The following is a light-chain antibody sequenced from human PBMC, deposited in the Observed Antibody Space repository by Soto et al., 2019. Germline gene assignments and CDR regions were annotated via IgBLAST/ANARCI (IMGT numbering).Light chain of an antibody. CDR1: QSVSDY. CDR3: QQYSNWPRT. CDR2: TAS. Sequence: EIVMTQSPATLSVSPGERATLSCRASQSVSDYLAWYQQTPGQPPRLLIYTASTRATGIPARFSGSGSGTEFTLTISSLQSEDFAVYCCQQYSNWPRTFGQGTRVEIK. V-gene: IGKV3-15*01. J-gene: IGKJ1*01.